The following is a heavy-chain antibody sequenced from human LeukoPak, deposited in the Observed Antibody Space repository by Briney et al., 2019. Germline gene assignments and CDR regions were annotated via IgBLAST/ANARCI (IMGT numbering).Heavy chain of an antibody. CDR3: ARDSEVGYNVDTAKPSDYYGMDV. Sequence: GGSLRLSCAGSGFTVSSNYMSWGRQAPGKGLEGVSVIYSGGSTYYADSVKGRFTISRDKSKNTLYLQMNSLRAEDTAVYYCARDSEVGYNVDTAKPSDYYGMDVWGQGTTVTVSS. CDR2: IYSGGST. D-gene: IGHD5-18*01. V-gene: IGHV3-66*01. J-gene: IGHJ6*02. CDR1: GFTVSSNY.